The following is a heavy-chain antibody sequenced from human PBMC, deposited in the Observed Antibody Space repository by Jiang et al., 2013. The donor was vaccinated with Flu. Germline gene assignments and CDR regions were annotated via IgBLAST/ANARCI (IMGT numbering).Heavy chain of an antibody. Sequence: TELSMHWVRQAPGKGLEWMGGFDPEDGEAIYAQKFQGRVTMTEDTSTDTAYMELSSLRSEDTAVYYCATPSVEYDYVWGSYRRSGLDYWGQGTLVTVSS. CDR3: ATPSVEYDYVWGSYRRSGLDY. D-gene: IGHD3-16*02. CDR1: TELS. V-gene: IGHV1-24*01. J-gene: IGHJ4*02. CDR2: FDPEDGEA.